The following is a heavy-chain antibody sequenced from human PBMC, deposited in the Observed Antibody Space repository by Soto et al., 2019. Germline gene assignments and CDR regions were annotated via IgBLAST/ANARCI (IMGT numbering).Heavy chain of an antibody. CDR1: GFTFNFFG. CDR2: ISYDGSEK. CDR3: AKERRYSFDAFDI. D-gene: IGHD5-12*01. V-gene: IGHV3-30*18. J-gene: IGHJ3*02. Sequence: QEPLVESGGGVVQAGRSLRLSCAASGFTFNFFGMHWVRQAPGKGREWVAVISYDGSEKYYADSVKGRFTMSRDNSKNMVYLEMSSLRPEDTSVYYCAKERRYSFDAFDIWGHGTMVTVSS.